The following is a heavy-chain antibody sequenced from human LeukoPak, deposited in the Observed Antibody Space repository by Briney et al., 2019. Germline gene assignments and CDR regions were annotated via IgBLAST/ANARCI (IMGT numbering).Heavy chain of an antibody. CDR3: AKELWPQQSRPGGPIFDY. V-gene: IGHV3-30*02. D-gene: IGHD1/OR15-1a*01. J-gene: IGHJ4*02. Sequence: GGSLRLSCAASRFTFSSYGMHWVRQAPGKGLEWVAFIRYDGSNKYYADSVKGRFTISRDNSKNTLYLQMNSLRAEDTAVYYCAKELWPQQSRPGGPIFDYWGQGTLVTVSS. CDR1: RFTFSSYG. CDR2: IRYDGSNK.